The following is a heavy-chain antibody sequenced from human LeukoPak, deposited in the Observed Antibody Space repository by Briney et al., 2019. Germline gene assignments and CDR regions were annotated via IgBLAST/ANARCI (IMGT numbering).Heavy chain of an antibody. Sequence: PGGSLRLSCAASGFTFSSYGMHWVRQAPGKGLEWVAVISYDGSNKYYADSVKGRFTISRDNSKNTLYLQMNSLRAEDTAVYYCAKDLGYCSGGSCYGLPFWGQGTLVTVSS. V-gene: IGHV3-30*18. CDR1: GFTFSSYG. D-gene: IGHD2-15*01. J-gene: IGHJ4*02. CDR3: AKDLGYCSGGSCYGLPF. CDR2: ISYDGSNK.